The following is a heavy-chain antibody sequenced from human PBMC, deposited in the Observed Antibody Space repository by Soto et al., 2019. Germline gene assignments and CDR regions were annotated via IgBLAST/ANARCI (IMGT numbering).Heavy chain of an antibody. CDR2: IKQDGSEK. CDR1: GFTFSSYW. D-gene: IGHD6-6*01. J-gene: IGHJ5*02. CDR3: ARGEEARPRKWFDP. Sequence: GGSLRLSGAASGFTFSSYWISWVRQAPWKGLEWVANIKQDGSEKYYVDSVKGRFTISRDNAKNSLYLQMNSLRAEDTAVYYCARGEEARPRKWFDPWGQGTLVTVSS. V-gene: IGHV3-7*01.